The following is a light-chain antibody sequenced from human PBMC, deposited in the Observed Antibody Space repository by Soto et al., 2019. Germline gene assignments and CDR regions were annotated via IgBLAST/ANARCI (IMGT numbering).Light chain of an antibody. J-gene: IGKJ2*01. Sequence: DLQMTQSPSSLSASVGDRVTITCRASQYINIYLNWYQQKPGKAPELLISAASSLQSGVPSRFSGRGSGTDFTLTISSLQPEDVATYYCQQSFTTPPYTFGQGTRLEIK. CDR1: QYINIY. CDR2: AAS. CDR3: QQSFTTPPYT. V-gene: IGKV1-39*01.